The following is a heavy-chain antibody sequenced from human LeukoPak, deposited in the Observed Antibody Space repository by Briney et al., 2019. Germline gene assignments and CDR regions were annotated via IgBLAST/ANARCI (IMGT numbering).Heavy chain of an antibody. V-gene: IGHV3-23*01. CDR1: GFTFSSYA. Sequence: GGSLRLSCAASGFTFSSYAMSWVRQAPGKGLEWVSAISGSGGSTYYADSVKGRFTISRDNSKNTLYLQMNSLRAEDTALYYCAKEVGYGSSGYDDFWGQGTLVTVSS. D-gene: IGHD3-22*01. J-gene: IGHJ4*02. CDR3: AKEVGYGSSGYDDF. CDR2: ISGSGGST.